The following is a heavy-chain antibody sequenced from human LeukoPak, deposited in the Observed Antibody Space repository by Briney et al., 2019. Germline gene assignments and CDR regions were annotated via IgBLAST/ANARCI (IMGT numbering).Heavy chain of an antibody. CDR2: ISSIRGNAI. Sequence: GGSLRLSCAASGFTCSDYAMNWVRQAPGKGLEWISYISSIRGNAIYYSDSVRGRFTISRDNPKNTLFLQMNSLRAEDTAVYFCAKRGVVIRVILVGFHKEAYYFDSWGQGALVTVSS. D-gene: IGHD3-22*01. CDR3: AKRGVVIRVILVGFHKEAYYFDS. CDR1: GFTCSDYA. V-gene: IGHV3-48*01. J-gene: IGHJ4*02.